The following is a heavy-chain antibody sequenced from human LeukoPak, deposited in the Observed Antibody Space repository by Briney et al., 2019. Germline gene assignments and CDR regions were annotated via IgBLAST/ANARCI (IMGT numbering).Heavy chain of an antibody. V-gene: IGHV3-11*05. Sequence: PGGSLRLSCATSGFSFSDHYMTWIRQAPGKGLEWISYISGSSTSTNYADSVKGRFTISRDNAKNSLYLQMNSLRAEDTAVYYCTREPRLPDYWGQGTLVTVSS. J-gene: IGHJ4*02. CDR1: GFSFSDHY. CDR2: ISGSSTST. CDR3: TREPRLPDY. D-gene: IGHD6-25*01.